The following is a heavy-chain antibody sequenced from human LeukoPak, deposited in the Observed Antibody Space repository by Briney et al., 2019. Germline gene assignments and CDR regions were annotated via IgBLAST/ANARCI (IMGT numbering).Heavy chain of an antibody. CDR2: SYSDTNT. CDR1: GFTVSNYY. D-gene: IGHD1-14*01. J-gene: IGHJ3*02. Sequence: GGSLRLSCTASGFTVSNYYMSWVRQAPGKGLEWVSISYSDTNTNYADSVKGRFTISRDTSQNTLSLQMNSLRAEDTAVYYCVRKNRDFNAAFDIWGQGTVVTVSA. V-gene: IGHV3-53*01. CDR3: VRKNRDFNAAFDI.